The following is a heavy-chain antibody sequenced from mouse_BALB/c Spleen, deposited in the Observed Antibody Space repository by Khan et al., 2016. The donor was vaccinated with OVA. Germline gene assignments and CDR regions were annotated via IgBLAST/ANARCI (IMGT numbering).Heavy chain of an antibody. CDR1: GYTFTDYY. CDR2: LSPGSGDT. Sequence: QVQLQHPGAELARPGASVKLSCKASGYTFTDYYINWVKQRTGQGLAWIGELSPGSGDTYSHEKFKGKATLTADKSSPTAYMQLSSLTSEASAVYFCARRNYFGYTFAYWGQGTLVTVAA. D-gene: IGHD1-2*01. CDR3: ARRNYFGYTFAY. V-gene: IGHV1-77*01. J-gene: IGHJ3*01.